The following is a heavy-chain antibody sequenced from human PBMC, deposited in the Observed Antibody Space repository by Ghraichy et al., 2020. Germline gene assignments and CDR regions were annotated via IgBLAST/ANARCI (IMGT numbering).Heavy chain of an antibody. CDR1: AYTFSNYG. V-gene: IGHV1-18*01. D-gene: IGHD5-12*01. CDR3: ARDYGYSGHDTFDY. Sequence: ASVKVSCKASAYTFSNYGISWVRQAPGQGLEWMGWVSAYDGNTNYAQKFQGRVTMTTDTSTSTAYMDLRSLESDDTAVYYCARDYGYSGHDTFDYWGQGTLVTVSS. J-gene: IGHJ4*02. CDR2: VSAYDGNT.